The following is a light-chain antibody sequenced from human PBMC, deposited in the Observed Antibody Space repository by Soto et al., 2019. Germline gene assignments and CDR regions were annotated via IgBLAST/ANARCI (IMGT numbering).Light chain of an antibody. Sequence: QSALTQPASVSGSPGQSITISCTGTSSDIGAYNYVSWYQQHPGKAPKLMIYDVNNRPSGVSNRFSGSKSGNTASLTISGLQAEDEAHYFRTSYTRSSTYVFGTGTKLTVL. CDR2: DVN. J-gene: IGLJ1*01. CDR1: SSDIGAYNY. V-gene: IGLV2-14*03. CDR3: TSYTRSSTYV.